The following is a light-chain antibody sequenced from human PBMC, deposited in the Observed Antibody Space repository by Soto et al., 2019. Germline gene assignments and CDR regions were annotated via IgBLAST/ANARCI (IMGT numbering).Light chain of an antibody. CDR1: QSISSW. J-gene: IGKJ2*01. Sequence: DIQMTQSPSTLSASLGDRVTITCRASQSISSWLAWYQHKPGKAPNLLIYKASSLESGVPSRFSGSGSGTEFTLTISSLQPDDFATYYCQQYNSYPYTFGQGTKLEIK. CDR3: QQYNSYPYT. CDR2: KAS. V-gene: IGKV1-5*03.